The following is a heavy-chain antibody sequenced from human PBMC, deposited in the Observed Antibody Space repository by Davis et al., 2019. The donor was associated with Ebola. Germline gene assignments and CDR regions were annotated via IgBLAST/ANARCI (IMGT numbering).Heavy chain of an antibody. CDR2: ISGSGGST. Sequence: GGSLRLSCSASGFTLSSYAMNWVRQAPGKGLEWVSAISGSGGSTYYADSVKGRFTISRDNSKNTLYLQMNSLRAEDTAVYYCAKRGRIAAAGLDYWGQGTLVTVSS. CDR3: AKRGRIAAAGLDY. V-gene: IGHV3-23*01. D-gene: IGHD6-13*01. J-gene: IGHJ4*02. CDR1: GFTLSSYA.